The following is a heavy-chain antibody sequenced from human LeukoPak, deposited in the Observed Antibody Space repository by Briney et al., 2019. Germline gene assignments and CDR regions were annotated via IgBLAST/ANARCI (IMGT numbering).Heavy chain of an antibody. CDR2: IYYSGST. J-gene: IGHJ3*02. CDR1: GGSISSSSYY. Sequence: PSETPSLTCTVSGGSISSSSYYWGWIRQPPGKGLEWIGNIYYSGSTHYSPSLKSRVTISVDTTENQFSLKLSSVTAADTAVYYCVRGVRIWGQGTMVTVSS. V-gene: IGHV4-39*05. CDR3: VRGVRI. D-gene: IGHD3-10*01.